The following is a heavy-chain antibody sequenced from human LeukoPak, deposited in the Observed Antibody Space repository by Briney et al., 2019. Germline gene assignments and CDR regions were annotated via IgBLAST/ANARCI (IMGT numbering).Heavy chain of an antibody. CDR2: INSDGSSI. J-gene: IGHJ5*01. Sequence: GGSLRLSCAASGFTLSTYWMHWVRQAPEKGLVWVARINSDGSSIIYADSVKGRFTISRDNAKNILYLQMNSLRAEDTAVYHCARDPAPQGWFDSWGQGTLVTVSS. CDR1: GFTLSTYW. CDR3: ARDPAPQGWFDS. V-gene: IGHV3-74*01.